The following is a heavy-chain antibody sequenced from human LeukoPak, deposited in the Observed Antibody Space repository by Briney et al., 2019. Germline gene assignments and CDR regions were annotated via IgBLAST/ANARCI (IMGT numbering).Heavy chain of an antibody. J-gene: IGHJ5*02. D-gene: IGHD3-3*01. Sequence: GGSLRLSCAASGFTFNSYWMHWVRQAPGKGLVWVSRIDEAGKTIDYADSVKGRFTISRDNAKDTLYLQMSSLRDEDTAVYYCVSDLCGGDDQWGRGTLVTVSS. CDR1: GFTFNSYW. V-gene: IGHV3-74*01. CDR3: VSDLCGGDDQ. CDR2: IDEAGKTI.